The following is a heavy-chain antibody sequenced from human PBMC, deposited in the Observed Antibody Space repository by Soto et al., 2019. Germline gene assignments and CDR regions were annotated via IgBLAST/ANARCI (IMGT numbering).Heavy chain of an antibody. CDR3: ARGAGYCGGDCYFEGYGMDV. D-gene: IGHD2-21*02. CDR2: INPNSGGT. V-gene: IGHV1-2*04. Sequence: ASVKVSCKASGYTFTGYYMHWVRQAPGQGLEWMGWINPNSGGTNYAQKFQGWVTMTRDTSISTAYMELSRLRSDDTAVYYCARGAGYCGGDCYFEGYGMDVWGQGTTVTV. J-gene: IGHJ6*02. CDR1: GYTFTGYY.